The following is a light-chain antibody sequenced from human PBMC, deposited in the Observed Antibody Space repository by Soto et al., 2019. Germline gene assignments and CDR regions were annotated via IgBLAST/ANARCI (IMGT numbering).Light chain of an antibody. V-gene: IGKV1-33*01. J-gene: IGKJ4*01. CDR3: QQYDNRRT. Sequence: DIQMTQSPSSLSASVGDRVTITCRASQDIRTSLNWYQQKPDQAPKLLIYDASNLETGVPSRFSGSGAGTDFTFTIGSLQPVDTATYYCQQYDNRRTFGGGTKVDIK. CDR2: DAS. CDR1: QDIRTS.